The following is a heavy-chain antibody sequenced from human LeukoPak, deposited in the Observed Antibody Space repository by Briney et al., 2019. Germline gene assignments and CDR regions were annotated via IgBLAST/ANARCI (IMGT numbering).Heavy chain of an antibody. CDR3: ARGNPYYGDYGMDV. D-gene: IGHD4-17*01. J-gene: IGHJ6*02. CDR1: GFTFSSYG. CDR2: IWYDGSNK. Sequence: GGSLRLSCAASGFTFSSYGMHWVRQAPGKGLEWVAVIWYDGSNKYYADSVKGRFTISRDNSKNTLYLQMNSLRAEDTAVYYCARGNPYYGDYGMDVWGQGTTVTVS. V-gene: IGHV3-33*01.